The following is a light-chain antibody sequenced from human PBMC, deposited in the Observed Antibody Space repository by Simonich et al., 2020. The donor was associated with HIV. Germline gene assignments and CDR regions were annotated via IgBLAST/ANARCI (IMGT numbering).Light chain of an antibody. V-gene: IGKV4-1*01. CDR1: RNILYNSNNKNY. J-gene: IGKJ1*01. CDR2: WAS. Sequence: DIVMTQSPDSLAVSLGEPATLHCKSSRNILYNSNNKNYLAWYQEKTGQPPKLLIYWASTRESGVPDRCSASGSGTDFTLTISSLQAEDVAVYSCQQYYSTPQTFGQGTKVEIK. CDR3: QQYYSTPQT.